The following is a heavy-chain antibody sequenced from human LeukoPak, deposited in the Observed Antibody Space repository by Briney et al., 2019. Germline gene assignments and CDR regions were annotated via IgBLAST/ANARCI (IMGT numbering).Heavy chain of an antibody. V-gene: IGHV4-59*08. D-gene: IGHD3-10*01. CDR3: ARHARSIGNNWFDP. J-gene: IGHJ5*02. Sequence: PSETLSLTCTVSGGSISSYYWSWIRQRPGKGLEWIGYIYYSASTNYNPSLKSRVTISVDTSKNQFSLKLSSVTAADTAVYYCARHARSIGNNWFDPWGQGTLVTVSS. CDR2: IYYSAST. CDR1: GGSISSYY.